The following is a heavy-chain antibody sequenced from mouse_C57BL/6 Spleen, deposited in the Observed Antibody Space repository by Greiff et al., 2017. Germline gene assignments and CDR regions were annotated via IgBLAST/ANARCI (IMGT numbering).Heavy chain of an antibody. CDR2: ISDGGSYT. CDR3: ARGDYGDWYFDV. V-gene: IGHV5-4*03. D-gene: IGHD1-1*01. Sequence: DVMLVESGGGLVKPGGSLKLSCAASGFTFSSYAMSWVRQTPEKRLEWVATISDGGSYTYYPDNVKGRFTISRDNAKNNLYLQMSHLKSEDTAMYYCARGDYGDWYFDVWGTGTTVTVSS. CDR1: GFTFSSYA. J-gene: IGHJ1*03.